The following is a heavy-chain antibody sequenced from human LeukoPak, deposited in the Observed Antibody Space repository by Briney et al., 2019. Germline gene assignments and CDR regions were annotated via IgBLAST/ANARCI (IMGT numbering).Heavy chain of an antibody. Sequence: TTGGSLRLSCAASGFTFSSYSMNWIRQAPGKGLEWVSSISSSSSYIYYADSVKGRFTISRDNAKNSLYLQMNSLRAEDTAVYYCARASIVVVPAAWGQGTMVTVSS. D-gene: IGHD2-2*01. CDR2: ISSSSSYI. J-gene: IGHJ3*01. CDR3: ARASIVVVPAA. V-gene: IGHV3-21*04. CDR1: GFTFSSYS.